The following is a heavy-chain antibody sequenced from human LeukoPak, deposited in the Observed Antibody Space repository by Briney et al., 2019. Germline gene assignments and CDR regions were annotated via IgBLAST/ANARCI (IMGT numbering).Heavy chain of an antibody. V-gene: IGHV3-33*01. D-gene: IGHD4-17*01. CDR2: IWYDGSNK. CDR3: AREYGAGGMALFDY. CDR1: GFTFSSYG. Sequence: PGRSLRLSCAASGFTFSSYGMHWVRQAPGKGLEWVAVIWYDGSNKYYADSVKGRFTISRDNSKNTLYLQMNSLRAEDTAVYYCAREYGAGGMALFDYWGQGTLVTVSS. J-gene: IGHJ4*02.